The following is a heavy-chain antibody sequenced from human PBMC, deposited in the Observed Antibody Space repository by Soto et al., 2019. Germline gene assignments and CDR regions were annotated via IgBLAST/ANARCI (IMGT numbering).Heavy chain of an antibody. Sequence: QVQLVQSGAELKRPGASVMVSCKTSGYTFSTYDINWVRQAIGQGLEWMGWINPNSGNTGYAQKFRDRLDMTRDTSTGTVYMELSSLTYDDSAIYFCARGWGRWQHAKPGDYWGQGTLVTVSS. D-gene: IGHD3-16*01. V-gene: IGHV1-8*01. J-gene: IGHJ4*02. CDR3: ARGWGRWQHAKPGDY. CDR1: GYTFSTYD. CDR2: INPNSGNT.